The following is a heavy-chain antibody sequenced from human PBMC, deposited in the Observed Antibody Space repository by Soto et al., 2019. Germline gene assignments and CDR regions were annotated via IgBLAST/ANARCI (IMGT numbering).Heavy chain of an antibody. CDR3: ARGNSWSYFDY. V-gene: IGHV1-3*04. D-gene: IGHD6-13*01. CDR2: INTAKENT. J-gene: IGHJ4*02. CDR1: GYTFTSYA. Sequence: QVQLVQSGAEVKKPGASVKVSCKASGYTFTSYAIHWVRQAPGQSIEWMGWINTAKENTKYSQKFQGRVTITRDTSARIVYMELSSLRSEGTAVYYCARGNSWSYFDYWGQGTLVTVSS.